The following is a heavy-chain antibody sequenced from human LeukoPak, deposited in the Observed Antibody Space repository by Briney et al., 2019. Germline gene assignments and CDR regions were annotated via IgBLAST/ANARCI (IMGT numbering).Heavy chain of an antibody. CDR3: AKAPRSDYYA. CDR1: GFTFSSYG. Sequence: GGSLRLSCAASGFTFSSYGMHWVRQAPGKGLEWVTVISYDGSNKYYADSVKGRFTISRDNSKNTLYLQMNSLRAEDTAVYHCAKAPRSDYYAWGQGTLVTVSS. J-gene: IGHJ5*02. V-gene: IGHV3-30*18. D-gene: IGHD3-22*01. CDR2: ISYDGSNK.